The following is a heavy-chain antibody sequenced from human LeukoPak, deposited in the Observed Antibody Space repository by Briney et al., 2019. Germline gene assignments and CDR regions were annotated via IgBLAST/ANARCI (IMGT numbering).Heavy chain of an antibody. Sequence: PSETLSLTFTVPGGSISSSNYYWGWISQPPGKGLVWIATIYYSGDTYYNPSLKRRAFISVNRSKNRFSLILNSVTAADTAVYFCARHENIIMVPTAHAFDYWGQGALVTVSS. D-gene: IGHD2/OR15-2a*01. J-gene: IGHJ4*02. V-gene: IGHV4-39*01. CDR2: IYYSGDT. CDR1: GGSISSSNYY. CDR3: ARHENIIMVPTAHAFDY.